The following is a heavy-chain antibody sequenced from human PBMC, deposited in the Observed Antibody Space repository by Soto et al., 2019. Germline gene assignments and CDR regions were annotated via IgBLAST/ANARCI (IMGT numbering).Heavy chain of an antibody. CDR1: GFTFSSYA. CDR2: ISGSGGST. D-gene: IGHD3-3*01. Sequence: GGSLRLSCAASGFTFSSYAMSWVRQAPGKGLEWVSAISGSGGSTYYADFVKGRFTISRDNSKNTLYLQMNSLRAEDTAVYYCAKEGLEWLLFYDYYYYMDVWGKGTTVTVSS. CDR3: AKEGLEWLLFYDYYYYMDV. V-gene: IGHV3-23*01. J-gene: IGHJ6*03.